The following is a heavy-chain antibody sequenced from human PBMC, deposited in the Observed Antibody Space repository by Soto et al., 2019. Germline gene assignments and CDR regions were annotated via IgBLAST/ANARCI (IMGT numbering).Heavy chain of an antibody. CDR1: GYPFTSYG. CDR2: ISAYNGKR. J-gene: IGHJ3*02. V-gene: IGHV1-18*01. D-gene: IGHD5-12*01. Sequence: ASVKVSCNASGYPFTSYGISWVRQAPGQGLEWVAWISAYNGKRDTAQKFQGRVTMTLDTSTDTAHMELGDLTSADTAVYYCARGRIVASIHDAFEIWGQGTKVTVSS. CDR3: ARGRIVASIHDAFEI.